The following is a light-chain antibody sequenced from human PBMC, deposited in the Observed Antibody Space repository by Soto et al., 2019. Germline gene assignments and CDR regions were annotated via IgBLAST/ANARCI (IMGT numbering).Light chain of an antibody. CDR1: QSVSSSY. V-gene: IGKV3-20*01. CDR3: QQYGSSPPIT. Sequence: EIVLTQSPATLSLSPGERATLSCRASQSVSSSYLAWYQQKPGQTPSLLIYGASSRATGISDRFSGSGSGTDFTLTISRLEPEDFAVYYCQQYGSSPPITFGQGTRLEIK. J-gene: IGKJ5*01. CDR2: GAS.